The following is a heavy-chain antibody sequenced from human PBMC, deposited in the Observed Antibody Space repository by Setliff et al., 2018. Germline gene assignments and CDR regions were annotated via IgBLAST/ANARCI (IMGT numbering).Heavy chain of an antibody. V-gene: IGHV4-4*07. CDR1: GDSISTYY. Sequence: SETLSLTCTVSGDSISTYYWSWIRRPAGKGLEWIGRVFVDGSTNYNPSLRSRVTMSLDASKNRFSLNLTSVTAADTAVYFCATSGFCSSGSCYSFDDWGQGALVTVSS. CDR2: VFVDGST. CDR3: ATSGFCSSGSCYSFDD. J-gene: IGHJ4*02. D-gene: IGHD2-15*01.